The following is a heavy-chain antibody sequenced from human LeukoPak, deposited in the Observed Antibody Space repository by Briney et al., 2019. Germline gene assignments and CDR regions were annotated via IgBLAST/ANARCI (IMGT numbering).Heavy chain of an antibody. CDR2: IYYSGST. CDR1: GGSISSHY. Sequence: SETLSLTCTVSGGSISSHYWSWIRQPPGKGLEWIGGIYYSGSTNYNPSLKSRVTISVDTSKNQFSLKLNSVTAADTAVYYCARDLGALAGNRNVWGQGTLVTVSS. D-gene: IGHD6-19*01. J-gene: IGHJ4*02. V-gene: IGHV4-59*11. CDR3: ARDLGALAGNRNV.